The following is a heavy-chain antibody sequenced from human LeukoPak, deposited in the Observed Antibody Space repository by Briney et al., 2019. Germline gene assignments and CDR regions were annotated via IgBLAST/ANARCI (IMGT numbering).Heavy chain of an antibody. CDR1: GFTFDDYA. D-gene: IGHD3-10*01. CDR3: ARDPGGPFDY. J-gene: IGHJ4*02. Sequence: GGSLRLSCAASGFTFDDYAMHWVRQAPGKGLEWVSSISSSSSYIYYADSVKGRFTISRDNAKNSLYLQMNSLRAEDTAVYYCARDPGGPFDYWGQGTLVTVSS. CDR2: ISSSSSYI. V-gene: IGHV3-21*01.